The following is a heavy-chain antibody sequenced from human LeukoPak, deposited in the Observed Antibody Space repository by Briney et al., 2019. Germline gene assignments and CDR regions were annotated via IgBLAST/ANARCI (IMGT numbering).Heavy chain of an antibody. CDR2: IRYDGSNK. V-gene: IGHV3-30*02. CDR1: GFTFSSYG. D-gene: IGHD2-8*01. J-gene: IGHJ4*02. Sequence: GGSLRLSCAASGFTFSSYGMHWVRQAPGKGLEWVAFIRYDGSNKYYADSVKGRFTISRDNAKNSLYLQMNSLRAEDTAVYYCARLLNVDYWGQGTLVTVSS. CDR3: ARLLNVDY.